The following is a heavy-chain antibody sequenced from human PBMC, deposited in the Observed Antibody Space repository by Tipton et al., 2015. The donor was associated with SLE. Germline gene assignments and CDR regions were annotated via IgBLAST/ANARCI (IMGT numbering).Heavy chain of an antibody. D-gene: IGHD4-23*01. Sequence: QSGAEVQKPGSSVKVSCKASGGTFSSDAFNWVRQAPGQGLEWMGRIIPIVGIADYAQNFQGRVTVTADKSTNTAYMELSGLRAEDTAVYYCARESDDYGGKNFQYWGQGTQVIVSS. J-gene: IGHJ1*01. CDR3: ARESDDYGGKNFQY. V-gene: IGHV1-69*04. CDR1: GGTFSSDA. CDR2: IIPIVGIA.